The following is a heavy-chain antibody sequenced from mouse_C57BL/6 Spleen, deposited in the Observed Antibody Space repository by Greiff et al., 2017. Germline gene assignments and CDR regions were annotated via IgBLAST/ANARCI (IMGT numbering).Heavy chain of an antibody. CDR1: GYTFTDYY. Sequence: EVQLQQSGPELVKPGASVKISCKASGYTFTDYYMNWVKQSHGKSLEWIGDINPNNGGTSYNQKFKGKATLTVDKSSSTAYMELRSLTSEDSAVYYCARSWNNYGDYWGQGTTLTVSS. CDR2: INPNNGGT. CDR3: ARSWNNYGDY. D-gene: IGHD5-2*01. J-gene: IGHJ2*01. V-gene: IGHV1-26*01.